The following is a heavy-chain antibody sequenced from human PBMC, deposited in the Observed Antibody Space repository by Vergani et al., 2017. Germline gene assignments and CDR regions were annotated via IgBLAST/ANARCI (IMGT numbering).Heavy chain of an antibody. D-gene: IGHD6-13*01. CDR3: AGDTHSWQRADR. CDR1: GVSVTDYN. V-gene: IGHV4-59*02. J-gene: IGHJ5*02. Sequence: QAQLQESGPGLVKPSETLSLTCHVFGVSVTDYNCNWIRQAPGKGLEWIGSLSTTGGATHASHNPSLKSRVSISVDTSKSQFSLRLTSVTAEDSAIYYWAGDTHSWQRADRWGQGLLVSVSS. CDR2: LSTTGGA.